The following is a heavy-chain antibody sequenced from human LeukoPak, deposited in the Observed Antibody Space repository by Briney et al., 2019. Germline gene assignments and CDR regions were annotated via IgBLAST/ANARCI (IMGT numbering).Heavy chain of an antibody. V-gene: IGHV3-74*01. D-gene: IGHD2-2*01. J-gene: IGHJ5*02. CDR1: GFTFSRYW. Sequence: GGSLRLSCAASGFTFSRYWMHWVRQAPGKGLLWVSRINSDGSSTTYADSVKGRFTISRDNAKNTLYLQMNSLRAEDTAVYFCAGCYAENWFDPWGPGTLVTVSS. CDR2: INSDGSST. CDR3: AGCYAENWFDP.